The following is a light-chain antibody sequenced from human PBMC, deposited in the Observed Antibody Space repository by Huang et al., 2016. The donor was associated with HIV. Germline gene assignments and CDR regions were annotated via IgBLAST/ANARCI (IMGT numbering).Light chain of an antibody. CDR2: DAS. CDR1: QSISSW. V-gene: IGKV1-5*01. CDR3: QQYNSYPLT. Sequence: DIQMTQSPSTLSASVGDRVTITCRASQSISSWLAWYQQKPGKAPKLLIYDASSLESGVPSRFSGSGSGTEFTLTISSLQPDNFATYYCQQYNSYPLTFGQGTKVEIK. J-gene: IGKJ1*01.